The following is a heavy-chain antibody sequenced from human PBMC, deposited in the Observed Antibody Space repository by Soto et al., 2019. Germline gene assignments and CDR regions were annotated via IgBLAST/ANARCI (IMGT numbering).Heavy chain of an antibody. J-gene: IGHJ3*02. CDR3: ARDGGLQPPPTGVAFDI. D-gene: IGHD3-16*01. CDR2: IYYSGST. V-gene: IGHV4-61*01. CDR1: GGSVSSGSYY. Sequence: SETLSLTCTVSGGSVSSGSYYWSWIRQPPGKGLEWIGYIYYSGSTNYNPSLKSRVTISVDTSKNQFSLKLSSVTAADTAVYYCARDGGLQPPPTGVAFDIWGQGTMVTVSS.